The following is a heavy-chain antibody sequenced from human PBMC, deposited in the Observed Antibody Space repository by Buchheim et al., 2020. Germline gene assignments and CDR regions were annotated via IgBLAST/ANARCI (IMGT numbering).Heavy chain of an antibody. D-gene: IGHD3-3*01. CDR3: AKPLDTIFGVVTCFDY. CDR2: ISYDGSDK. Sequence: QVQLVESGGGVVQPGRPLRLSCAASGFSFSTYDMPWVRQAPGKGLEWVALISYDGSDKYYADAVKGRFTISRDNSKNTLYLQMNSLRAEDTAVYYCAKPLDTIFGVVTCFDYWGQGTL. CDR1: GFSFSTYD. V-gene: IGHV3-30*18. J-gene: IGHJ4*02.